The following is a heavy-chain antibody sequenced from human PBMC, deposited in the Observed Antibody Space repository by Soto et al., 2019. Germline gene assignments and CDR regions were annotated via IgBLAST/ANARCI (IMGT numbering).Heavy chain of an antibody. V-gene: IGHV1-69*13. CDR2: IIPIFGTA. J-gene: IGHJ6*02. D-gene: IGHD2-2*01. Sequence: ASVKVSCKASGGTFSSYAISWVRQAPGQGLEWMGGIIPIFGTANYAQKFQGRVTITADESTSTAYMELSSLRSEDTAVYYCARDAWRGVPAANHGMGVWGQGTTVTVSS. CDR3: ARDAWRGVPAANHGMGV. CDR1: GGTFSSYA.